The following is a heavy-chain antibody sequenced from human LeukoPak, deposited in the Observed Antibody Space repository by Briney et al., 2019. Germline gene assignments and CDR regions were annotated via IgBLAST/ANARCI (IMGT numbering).Heavy chain of an antibody. J-gene: IGHJ5*02. D-gene: IGHD2-15*01. Sequence: PSETLSLTCTVSGDSSSTYSWTWLRQPPGKGLEWIGYTYYSGSTNYNPSLKSRITISVDTSKRQISLKLSSVTAADTAAYYCARGARVGVVGWFDPWGQGTLVTVSS. CDR3: ARGARVGVVGWFDP. CDR2: TYYSGST. V-gene: IGHV4-59*01. CDR1: GDSSSTYS.